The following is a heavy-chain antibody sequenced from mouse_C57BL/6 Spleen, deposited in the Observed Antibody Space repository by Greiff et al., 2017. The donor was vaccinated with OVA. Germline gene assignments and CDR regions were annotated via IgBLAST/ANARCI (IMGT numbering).Heavy chain of an antibody. CDR1: GFSLTSYG. Sequence: VKLVESGPGLVAPSQSLSITCTVSGFSLTSYGVHWVRQPPGKGLEWLVVIWSDGSTTYNSALKSRLSISKDNSKSQVFLKMNSLQTDDTAMYYCASHYDYDGYYAMDYWGQGTSVTVSS. CDR3: ASHYDYDGYYAMDY. V-gene: IGHV2-6*03. J-gene: IGHJ4*01. D-gene: IGHD2-4*01. CDR2: IWSDGST.